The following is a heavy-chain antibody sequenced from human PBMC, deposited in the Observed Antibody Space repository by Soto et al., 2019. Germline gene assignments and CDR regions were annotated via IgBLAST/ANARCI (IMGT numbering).Heavy chain of an antibody. D-gene: IGHD3-10*01. J-gene: IGHJ6*03. Sequence: SETLSLTCIVSGGSINSSPFYWGWIRQPPGRGLEWIGTIYYSGTTYYNPSLKRRVIISVDTSKNQFSLRLTSVTAADTATYYCARHVGGVKYYNMEVWGKGTTVTVSS. CDR3: ARHVGGVKYYNMEV. CDR1: GGSINSSPFY. CDR2: IYYSGTT. V-gene: IGHV4-39*01.